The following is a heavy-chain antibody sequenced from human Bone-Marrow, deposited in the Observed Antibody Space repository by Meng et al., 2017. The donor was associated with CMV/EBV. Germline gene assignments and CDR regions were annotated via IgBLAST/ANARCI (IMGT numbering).Heavy chain of an antibody. D-gene: IGHD2-2*01. Sequence: GGSLRLSCAASGFTFSNAWMSWVRQAPGKGLEWVGRIKSKTDGGTTDYAAPVKGRFTISRDDSKNTLYLQMNSLKTEDTAVYYCTTDFLDCSSTSCMDYWGQGTLVTVSS. CDR1: GFTFSNAW. V-gene: IGHV3-15*01. CDR2: IKSKTDGGTT. J-gene: IGHJ4*02. CDR3: TTDFLDCSSTSCMDY.